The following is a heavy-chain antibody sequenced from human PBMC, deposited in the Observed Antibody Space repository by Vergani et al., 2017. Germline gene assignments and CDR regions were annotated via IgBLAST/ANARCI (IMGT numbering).Heavy chain of an antibody. D-gene: IGHD3-22*01. CDR2: ISYDGSNK. V-gene: IGHV3-30*18. CDR1: GFTFSSYG. Sequence: QVQLVESGGGVVQPGRSLRLSCAASGFTFSSYGMHWVRQAPGKGLEWVAVISYDGSNKYYADSVKGRFTISRDNSKNTLYLQMNSLRAEDTAVYYCAKDRGYYDSSHYYGMDVWGQGTTVTVSS. J-gene: IGHJ6*02. CDR3: AKDRGYYDSSHYYGMDV.